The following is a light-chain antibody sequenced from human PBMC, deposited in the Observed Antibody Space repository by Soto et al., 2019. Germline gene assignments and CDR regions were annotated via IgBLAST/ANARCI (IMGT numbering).Light chain of an antibody. J-gene: IGKJ1*01. CDR2: GTS. CDR1: QTVSRMY. V-gene: IGKV3D-7*01. Sequence: EIVMTHSPSTLSVSPGERATLSCRASQTVSRMYLSWFQQKPGQAPRLLIYGTSTRATGIPVRFSGSGSGTDFTLTISSLQPEDFAVYFCHQDFNLPWTFGQGTKVDIK. CDR3: HQDFNLPWT.